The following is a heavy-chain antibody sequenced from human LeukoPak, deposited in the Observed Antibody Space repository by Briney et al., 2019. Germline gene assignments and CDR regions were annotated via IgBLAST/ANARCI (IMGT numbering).Heavy chain of an antibody. CDR1: SGSISTSNYY. D-gene: IGHD6-6*01. CDR3: ARGWGLPSIAARPGGFDY. Sequence: SETLSLTCTVSSGSISTSNYYWGWVRQPPGKGLEWIGSIYHSGSTYYNPSLKSRVTISVDTSKNQFSLKLSSVTAADTAVYYCARGWGLPSIAARPGGFDYWGQGTLVTVSS. V-gene: IGHV4-39*07. J-gene: IGHJ4*02. CDR2: IYHSGST.